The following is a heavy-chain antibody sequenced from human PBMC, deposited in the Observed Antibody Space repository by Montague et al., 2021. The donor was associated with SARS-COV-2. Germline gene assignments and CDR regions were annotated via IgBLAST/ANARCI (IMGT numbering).Heavy chain of an antibody. D-gene: IGHD5-18*01. CDR1: GGSTSSGGYY. Sequence: TLSLTCTVSGGSTSSGGYYWSWIRQHPGKGLEWIGYIYYSGSTYYNPSLKSRVTISVDTSKNQFSLKLSSVTAADTAVYYCARDILQRTPDTTMGYYYYYGMDVWGQGTTVTVSS. J-gene: IGHJ6*02. CDR2: IYYSGST. V-gene: IGHV4-31*03. CDR3: ARDILQRTPDTTMGYYYYYGMDV.